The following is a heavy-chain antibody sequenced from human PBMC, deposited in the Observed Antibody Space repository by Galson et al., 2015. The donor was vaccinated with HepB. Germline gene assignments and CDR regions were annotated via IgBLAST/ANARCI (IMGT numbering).Heavy chain of an antibody. Sequence: SLRLSCAASGFTFSSYAMSWVRQAPGKGLEWVSAISGSGGSTYYADSVKGRFTISRDNSKNTLYLQMNSLRAEDTAVYYCATSEYNWNPWDVRYWGQGTLVTVSS. CDR2: ISGSGGST. D-gene: IGHD1-20*01. CDR1: GFTFSSYA. CDR3: ATSEYNWNPWDVRY. V-gene: IGHV3-23*01. J-gene: IGHJ4*02.